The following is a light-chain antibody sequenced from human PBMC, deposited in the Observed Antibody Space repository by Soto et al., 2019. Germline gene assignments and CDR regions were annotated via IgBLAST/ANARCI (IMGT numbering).Light chain of an antibody. CDR1: SGHSSYA. CDR3: QTWGMDIPVV. V-gene: IGLV4-69*01. Sequence: QPVLTQSPSASASLGASVKLTCTLSSGHSSYAIAWHQQQPQKGPRYLMKVNSDGSHRKGDGIPDRFSGSSSGAERYLTISSLQSEDEGDYYCQTWGMDIPVVFGGGTKLTVL. J-gene: IGLJ2*01. CDR2: VNSDGSH.